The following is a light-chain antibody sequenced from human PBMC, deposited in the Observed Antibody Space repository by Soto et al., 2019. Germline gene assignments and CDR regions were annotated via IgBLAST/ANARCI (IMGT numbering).Light chain of an antibody. CDR3: QQFNNYPLT. Sequence: DIQMTQSPSSLSASVGDRVTITCRASQSISSYLNWYQQKPGKAPKLLIYAASSLQSGVPSRFSGSGSGTDVTLTISSLKTEDCATYYCQQFNNYPLTFGQGTRLEIK. V-gene: IGKV1-39*01. CDR1: QSISSY. CDR2: AAS. J-gene: IGKJ5*01.